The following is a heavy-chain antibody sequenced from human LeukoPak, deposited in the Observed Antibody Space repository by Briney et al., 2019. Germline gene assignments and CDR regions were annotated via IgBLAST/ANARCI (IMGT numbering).Heavy chain of an antibody. CDR1: GFAFSSYT. CDR3: RGDSRDF. J-gene: IGHJ4*02. D-gene: IGHD3-22*01. CDR2: INRGGAST. Sequence: GGSLGLSCAACGFAFSSYTMNWARQAPGKGLEWVASINRGGASTHYAFSVKGRFAISRDNAQNVLYLQMNGLRGDDAAVYCLRGDSRDFWGQGTLVTVSS. V-gene: IGHV3-21*06.